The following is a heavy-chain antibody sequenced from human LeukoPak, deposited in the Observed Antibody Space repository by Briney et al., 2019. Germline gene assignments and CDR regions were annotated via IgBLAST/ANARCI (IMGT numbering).Heavy chain of an antibody. J-gene: IGHJ5*02. CDR3: ARHPFQYPFDH. D-gene: IGHD2/OR15-2a*01. V-gene: IGHV4-59*08. CDR2: IYHSGHT. Sequence: SQTLSLTWTVSGASVSSVYWGWIRQSPGKGLEWIGYIYHSGHTISNPSLKSRFSLSLATSNNQFSLNLSSVTTADPAVYYCARHPFQYPFDHWGQGTVVSVSS. CDR1: GASVSSVY.